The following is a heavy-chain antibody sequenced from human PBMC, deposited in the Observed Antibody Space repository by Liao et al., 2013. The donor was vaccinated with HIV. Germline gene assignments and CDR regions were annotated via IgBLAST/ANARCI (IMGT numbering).Heavy chain of an antibody. CDR1: GGSFSGYY. CDR3: ARAKWDYQLLRRYYFDY. J-gene: IGHJ4*02. D-gene: IGHD2-2*01. V-gene: IGHV4-34*01. Sequence: QVQLQQWGAGLLKPSETLSLTCAVYGGSFSGYYWGWIRQPPGKGLEWIGSIYYIGSTYYNPSLKSRVTISVDTSKNQFSLKLSSVTAADTAVYFCARAKWDYQLLRRYYFDYWGQGTLVTVSS. CDR2: IYYIGST.